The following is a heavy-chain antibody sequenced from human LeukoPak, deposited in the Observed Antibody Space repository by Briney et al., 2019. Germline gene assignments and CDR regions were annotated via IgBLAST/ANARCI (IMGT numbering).Heavy chain of an antibody. J-gene: IGHJ3*02. D-gene: IGHD6-13*01. V-gene: IGHV4-30-4*01. Sequence: PSETLSLTCTVSGGSISSGDYYWSWFRQPPGKGLEWIGDIYYSGSTYYNPSLKSRVTISVDTSKTQFSLKLSSVTAADTAVYYCARASSSWYHAFDIWGQGTMVTVSS. CDR2: IYYSGST. CDR3: ARASSSWYHAFDI. CDR1: GGSISSGDYY.